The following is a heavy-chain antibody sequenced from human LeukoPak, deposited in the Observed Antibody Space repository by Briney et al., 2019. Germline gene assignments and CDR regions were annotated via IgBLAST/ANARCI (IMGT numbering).Heavy chain of an antibody. Sequence: PGGSLTLPCAASGFTFTDFWLHWVRQAPGKGLKGVAHMRPDGSENFYVDSVKGRFTISRDNAQSSLYPQMNNLRDDDPALDYLATGGGSGFGYWGQGTLVTVS. D-gene: IGHD6-19*01. V-gene: IGHV3-7*03. J-gene: IGHJ4*02. CDR1: GFTFTDFW. CDR2: MRPDGSEN. CDR3: ATGGGSGFGY.